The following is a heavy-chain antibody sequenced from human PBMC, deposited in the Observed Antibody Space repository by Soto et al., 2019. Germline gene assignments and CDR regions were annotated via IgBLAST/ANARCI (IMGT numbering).Heavy chain of an antibody. J-gene: IGHJ6*03. CDR1: GDSVSSNSAA. V-gene: IGHV6-1*01. Sequence: PSQTLSLTCAISGDSVSSNSAAWNWIRQSPSRGLEWLGRTYFRSRWYNDYAVSVKSRITINADTSKNQFSLHLNSVSPEDTAVYYCARDLESGYSNYHYYMDVWGKGTTVTVSS. CDR3: ARDLESGYSNYHYYMDV. CDR2: TYFRSRWYN. D-gene: IGHD5-12*01.